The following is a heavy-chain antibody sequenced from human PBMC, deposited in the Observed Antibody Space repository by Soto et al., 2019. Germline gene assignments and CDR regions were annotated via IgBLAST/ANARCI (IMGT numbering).Heavy chain of an antibody. V-gene: IGHV1-3*01. CDR2: INAGNGNT. Sequence: GASVKVSCKASGYTFTSYAMHWVRQAPGQRLEWMGWINAGNGNTKYSQKFQDRFTISRDNSKKTLYLQMNSLRADDTAVYYCVAGQYFFDYCGQGTLVTVSS. J-gene: IGHJ4*02. CDR1: GYTFTSYA. CDR3: VAGQYFFDY. D-gene: IGHD6-19*01.